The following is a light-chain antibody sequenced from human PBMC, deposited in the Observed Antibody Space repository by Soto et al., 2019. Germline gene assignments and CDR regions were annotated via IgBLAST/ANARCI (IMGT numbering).Light chain of an antibody. V-gene: IGKV3-20*01. J-gene: IGKJ2*01. CDR1: QSVSSSY. CDR2: GAS. Sequence: EIVLTQSPGTLSLSPGERATLSCRASQSVSSSYLAWYKQKPGQAPRRLIYGASSRDTGIPDRFSGSGSGTDFTLTISRLEPEDFAVYYCQQYGSSSYTFGQGTKLEIK. CDR3: QQYGSSSYT.